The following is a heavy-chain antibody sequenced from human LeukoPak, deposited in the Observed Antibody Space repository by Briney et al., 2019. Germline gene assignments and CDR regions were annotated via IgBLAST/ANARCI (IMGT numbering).Heavy chain of an antibody. D-gene: IGHD2-15*01. CDR3: AKELFNAAGAFDI. Sequence: PGGSLRLSCVASGFTFSNYWMNWVRQAPGRGLEWVAFIRYDGSNKYYADSVKGRFTISRDNSKNTLNLQMNSLRAEDTALYYCAKELFNAAGAFDIWGQGTMVTVSS. CDR1: GFTFSNYW. J-gene: IGHJ3*02. V-gene: IGHV3-30*02. CDR2: IRYDGSNK.